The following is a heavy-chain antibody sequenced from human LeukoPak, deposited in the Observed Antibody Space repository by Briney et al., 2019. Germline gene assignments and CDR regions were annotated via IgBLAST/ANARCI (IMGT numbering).Heavy chain of an antibody. Sequence: TGGSLRLSCAASGFTFSDHPMTWVRQAPGKGLQWVSYIDGSGTTLYYAESVKGRFTISRDNAKNSLYLQMNSLRAEDTALYYCARDMTITGADDYWGQGTRVTVSS. CDR1: GFTFSDHP. V-gene: IGHV3-48*03. CDR3: ARDMTITGADDY. D-gene: IGHD6-13*01. CDR2: IDGSGTTL. J-gene: IGHJ4*02.